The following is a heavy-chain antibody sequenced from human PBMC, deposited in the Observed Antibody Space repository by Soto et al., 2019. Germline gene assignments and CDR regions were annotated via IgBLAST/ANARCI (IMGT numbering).Heavy chain of an antibody. V-gene: IGHV3-48*03. CDR3: ARVYCSTTTCHVQAFDS. Sequence: EVQLVESGGGLAQPGGSVRLSCAASGFTFSSYEMNWVRQAPGKTLEWVSYISSGGDSSYYADSVKGRFTISRDNAKNSLSLQMNSLRVEYTAVYYCARVYCSTTTCHVQAFDSWGQGTLVTVSS. J-gene: IGHJ4*02. D-gene: IGHD2-2*01. CDR2: ISSGGDSS. CDR1: GFTFSSYE.